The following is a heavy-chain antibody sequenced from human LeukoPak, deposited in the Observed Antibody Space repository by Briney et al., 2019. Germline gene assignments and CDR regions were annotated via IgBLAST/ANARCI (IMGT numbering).Heavy chain of an antibody. CDR3: AELGITMIGGV. CDR2: IRHDGSNK. J-gene: IGHJ6*04. CDR1: GFTFSSYG. Sequence: GGSLRLSCAASGFTFSSYGMHWVRQAPGKGLEWVAFIRHDGSNKYYADSVKGRFTISRDNAKNSLYLQMNSLRAEDTAVYYCAELGITMIGGVWGEGTTVTISS. V-gene: IGHV3-30*02. D-gene: IGHD3-10*02.